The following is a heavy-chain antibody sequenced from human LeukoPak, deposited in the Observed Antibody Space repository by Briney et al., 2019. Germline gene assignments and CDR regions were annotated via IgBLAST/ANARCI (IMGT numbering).Heavy chain of an antibody. Sequence: PGGSLRLSCAASGFTFSTYGMYWVRQAPGKGLESVAVISHDGSKTYYADFVRGRFTISRDNSKNTLYLQMHILGAEDTAVYYCARLPPSVFGAGTWDFDYWGQGTLVTVSS. CDR2: ISHDGSKT. J-gene: IGHJ4*02. CDR3: ARLPPSVFGAGTWDFDY. V-gene: IGHV3-30*03. D-gene: IGHD1-7*01. CDR1: GFTFSTYG.